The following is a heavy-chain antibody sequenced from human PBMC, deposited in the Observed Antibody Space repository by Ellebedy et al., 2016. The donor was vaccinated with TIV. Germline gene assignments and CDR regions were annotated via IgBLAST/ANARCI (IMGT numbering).Heavy chain of an antibody. CDR3: PRDDGASNPSAFDY. Sequence: GESLKISCTASRLAFSNYAMHWVRQAPGKGLQWVADISYDGGDKSYADSVKGRFSISRDNSKSPLYLQMNSLRAEDTAIYYCPRDDGASNPSAFDYWGQGTLVTVSS. CDR2: ISYDGGDK. D-gene: IGHD4-11*01. V-gene: IGHV3-30-3*01. J-gene: IGHJ4*02. CDR1: RLAFSNYA.